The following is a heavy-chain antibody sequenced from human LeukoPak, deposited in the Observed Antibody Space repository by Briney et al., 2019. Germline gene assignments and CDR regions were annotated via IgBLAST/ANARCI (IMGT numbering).Heavy chain of an antibody. CDR1: GFNFNYYA. J-gene: IGHJ4*02. V-gene: IGHV3-23*01. CDR3: ARHDSFTPY. Sequence: GGSLSLSCALSGFNFNYYAMSWVREAPGQGLEGVSGISDNEGRTYYTDSVKGRFTISRDRTKNTVYLQMHNLRADDTAVYFCARHDSFTPYWGQGTLVTVSS. CDR2: ISDNEGRT. D-gene: IGHD5-18*01.